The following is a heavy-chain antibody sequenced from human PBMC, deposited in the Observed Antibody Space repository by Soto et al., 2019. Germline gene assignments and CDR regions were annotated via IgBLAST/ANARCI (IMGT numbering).Heavy chain of an antibody. J-gene: IGHJ4*02. D-gene: IGHD4-17*01. CDR2: MRDKANHYAT. Sequence: EVQLVESGGGWGQPGGSLKLSCSGSGFSFRDSAIHWVRQASGPGLEWVGRMRDKANHYATAYDVSVRGRFTISRDDSENKAYLKMKILKAKDTAVYYCTTAPIWSYGDSSDYWGQGTQVAVS. CDR3: TTAPIWSYGDSSDY. V-gene: IGHV3-73*02. CDR1: GFSFRDSA.